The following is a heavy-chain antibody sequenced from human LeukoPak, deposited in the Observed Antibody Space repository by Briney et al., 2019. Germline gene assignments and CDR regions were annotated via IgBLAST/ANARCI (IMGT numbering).Heavy chain of an antibody. D-gene: IGHD3-22*01. CDR2: INPNSGGT. Sequence: GASVKVSCKASGYTFTGYYMHWVRQAPGQGLEWMGWINPNSGGTNYAQKFQGRVTMTRDTSISTAYMELSRLRSDDTAVYYCARASQLGNYYDSSGYYNDAFDIRGQGTMVTVSS. CDR3: ARASQLGNYYDSSGYYNDAFDI. J-gene: IGHJ3*02. V-gene: IGHV1-2*02. CDR1: GYTFTGYY.